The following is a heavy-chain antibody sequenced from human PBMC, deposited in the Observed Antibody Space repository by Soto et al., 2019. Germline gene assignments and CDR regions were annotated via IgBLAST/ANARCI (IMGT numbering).Heavy chain of an antibody. CDR2: ISGSGGST. Sequence: EVQLLESGGGLVQPGGSLRLSCAASGFTFSSYAMSWVRQAPGKGLEWVSAISGSGGSTYYADSVKGRFTISRDNSKNTLYLQMNSLRAEDTAVYYCAKVGADDYSNYEGLHYYMDVWGKGTTVTVSS. CDR3: AKVGADDYSNYEGLHYYMDV. D-gene: IGHD4-4*01. J-gene: IGHJ6*03. V-gene: IGHV3-23*01. CDR1: GFTFSSYA.